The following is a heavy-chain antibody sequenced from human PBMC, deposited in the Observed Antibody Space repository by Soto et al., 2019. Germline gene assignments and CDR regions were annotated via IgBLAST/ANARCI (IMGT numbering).Heavy chain of an antibody. CDR1: GFTFDSPYSHA. CDR2: ISSNGANT. CDR3: VSWVSAHFDY. D-gene: IGHD2-8*01. V-gene: IGHV3-23*01. J-gene: IGHJ4*01. Sequence: EVVLLESGGGLVQPGGSLTLSCAASGFTFDSPYSHAMSWVRQSPGKGPEWVSTISSNGANTHYAESMQGRFTISKDASRNTVHLHMNSLRADDTATYFCVSWVSAHFDYWGHGTPVTVSS.